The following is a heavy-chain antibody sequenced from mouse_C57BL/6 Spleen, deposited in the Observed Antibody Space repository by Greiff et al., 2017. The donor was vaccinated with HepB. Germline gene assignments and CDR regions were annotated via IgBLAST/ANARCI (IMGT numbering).Heavy chain of an antibody. CDR1: GYTFTSYW. CDR3: ARGDYYYAMDY. V-gene: IGHV1-52*01. J-gene: IGHJ4*01. CDR2: IDPSDSET. Sequence: VKLQQPGAELVRPGSSVKLSCKASGYTFTSYWMHWVKQRPIQGLEWIGNIDPSDSETHYNQKFKDKATLTVDKSSSTAYMQLSSLTSEDSAVYYCARGDYYYAMDYWGQGTSVTVSS. D-gene: IGHD2-4*01.